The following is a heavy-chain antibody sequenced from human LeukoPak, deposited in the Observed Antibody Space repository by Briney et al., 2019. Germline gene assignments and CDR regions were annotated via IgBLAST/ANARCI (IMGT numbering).Heavy chain of an antibody. D-gene: IGHD3-16*01. CDR1: GFNFGGFG. CDR2: RKEDGSES. Sequence: GGSLTLSCAASGFNFGGFGMAWVCQTQGLGPEWVGDRKEDGSESFYVDSVKGRFTICRDNRKNSLDLQVNRLRGDDTALYFCVRDSRPGGAMGLYHNFDLWGLGTLVTVSS. J-gene: IGHJ4*02. CDR3: VRDSRPGGAMGLYHNFDL. V-gene: IGHV3-7*01.